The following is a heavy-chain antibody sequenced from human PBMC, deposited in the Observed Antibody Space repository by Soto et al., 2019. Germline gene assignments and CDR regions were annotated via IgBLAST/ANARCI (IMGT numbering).Heavy chain of an antibody. J-gene: IGHJ6*02. CDR3: ARVISCGGGTCSSVYQYYGMDL. CDR1: AVTFSSYA. V-gene: IGHV3-21*01. CDR2: ISLSSSHI. Sequence: GGSVRHSCAASAVTFSSYAMHWVSQAPGKGLEWVSFISLSSSHIYYAASVEGRFTISRDNAKNALFLQMNTLRAEDTAVYYCARVISCGGGTCSSVYQYYGMDLWGLGTTVTVSS. D-gene: IGHD2-21*01.